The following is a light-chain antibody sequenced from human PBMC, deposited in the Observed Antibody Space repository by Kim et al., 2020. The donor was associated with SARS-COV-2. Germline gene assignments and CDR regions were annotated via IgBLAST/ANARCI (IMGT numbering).Light chain of an antibody. CDR2: AAS. CDR1: LNIGNY. Sequence: DIQMTQSPSSLSASVGDRVTITCRASLNIGNYLNWYQQKLGEAPKLLIYAASSLQTGVPSRFSDSGSGTDFSLTISSLKPEDFATYYCQQSNSVPLTVGGGTKVDIK. V-gene: IGKV1-39*01. CDR3: QQSNSVPLT. J-gene: IGKJ4*01.